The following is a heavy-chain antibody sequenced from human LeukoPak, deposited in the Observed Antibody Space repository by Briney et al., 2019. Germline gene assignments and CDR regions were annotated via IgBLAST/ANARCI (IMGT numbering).Heavy chain of an antibody. J-gene: IGHJ4*02. V-gene: IGHV4-34*01. CDR2: VYYSGST. CDR1: GGSLSGNY. CDR3: ASQPRTTVTTVEDY. D-gene: IGHD4-17*01. Sequence: SETLSLTCDVYGGSLSGNYWTWIRQPPGKGLEWIGSVYYSGSTYYNPSLKSRVTISVDTSKNQFSLKLSSVTAADTAVYYCASQPRTTVTTVEDYWGQGTLVTVSS.